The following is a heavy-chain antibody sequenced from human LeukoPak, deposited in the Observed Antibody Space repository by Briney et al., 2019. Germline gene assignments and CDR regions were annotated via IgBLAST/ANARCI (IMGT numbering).Heavy chain of an antibody. D-gene: IGHD3-3*01. CDR3: AREVRSITIFGVSRPIDY. J-gene: IGHJ4*02. CDR2: ISYSGST. V-gene: IGHV4-31*03. Sequence: PSETLSLTCTVFGGSLNSGGYYWSWIRQHPEKGLEWIGYISYSGSTHYNPSLKSRISISTDTSKTQLSLNLSSVTAADTAVYYCAREVRSITIFGVSRPIDYWGQGTLVTVSS. CDR1: GGSLNSGGYY.